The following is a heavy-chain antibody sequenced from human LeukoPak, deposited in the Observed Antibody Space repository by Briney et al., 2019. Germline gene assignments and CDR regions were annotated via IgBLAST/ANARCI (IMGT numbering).Heavy chain of an antibody. CDR3: ARHYGSGNPWVDP. D-gene: IGHD3-10*01. J-gene: IGHJ5*02. CDR1: GYSFTNYW. CDR2: IYPGDSDT. V-gene: IGHV5-51*01. Sequence: GESLKISCKGSGYSFTNYWIGWVRQMPGKGLEWVGIIYPGDSDTRYNPAFQGQVTISADKSISTAYLQWNSLKDSDTAMYYCARHYGSGNPWVDPWGQGTLVTVSS.